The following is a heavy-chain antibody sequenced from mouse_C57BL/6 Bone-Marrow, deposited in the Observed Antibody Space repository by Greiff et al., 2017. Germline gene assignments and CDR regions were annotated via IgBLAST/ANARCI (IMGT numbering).Heavy chain of an antibody. J-gene: IGHJ2*01. D-gene: IGHD1-1*01. Sequence: QVQLKQSGAELVRPGASVTLSCKASGYTFTDYEMHWVKQTPVHGLEWIGAIDPETGGTAYNQKFKGKAILTADKSSSTAYMERRSRTSEDSAVYYCTRGITTVVALDYWGQGTTLTVSS. CDR1: GYTFTDYE. CDR2: IDPETGGT. CDR3: TRGITTVVALDY. V-gene: IGHV1-15*01.